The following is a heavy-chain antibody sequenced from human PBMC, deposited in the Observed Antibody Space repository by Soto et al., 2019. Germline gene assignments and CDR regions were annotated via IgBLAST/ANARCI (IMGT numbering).Heavy chain of an antibody. J-gene: IGHJ4*02. CDR1: GGSFSGYY. CDR2: INHSGST. D-gene: IGHD2-21*01. V-gene: IGHV4-34*01. Sequence: QVRLQQWGAGLLKPSETLSLTCAVSGGSFSGYYWSWIRQPPGKGLEWIGEINHSGSTNYNPSLKSRVTISVDTSKHQFSLKLSSVTAADTAVYYCARLVPYRDYWGQGTLVTVSS. CDR3: ARLVPYRDY.